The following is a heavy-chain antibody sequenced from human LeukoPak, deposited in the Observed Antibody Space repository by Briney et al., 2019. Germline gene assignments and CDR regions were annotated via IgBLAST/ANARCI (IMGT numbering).Heavy chain of an antibody. CDR3: ARDLPQYYDILTDV. J-gene: IGHJ6*02. V-gene: IGHV4-4*07. Sequence: SETLSLTCTVSGDSISSYYWSWIRQPAGKGLEWIGRIYTSGSTNYNPSLKSRVTMSVDTSKNQFSLKLSSVTAADTAAYYCARDLPQYYDILTDVWGQGTTVTVSS. D-gene: IGHD3-9*01. CDR2: IYTSGST. CDR1: GDSISSYY.